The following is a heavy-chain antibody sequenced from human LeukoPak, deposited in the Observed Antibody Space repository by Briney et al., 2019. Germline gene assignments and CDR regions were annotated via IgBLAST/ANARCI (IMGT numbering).Heavy chain of an antibody. Sequence: AGGSLRLSCAASGFTFSSYSMNWVRQAPGKGLEWVSYISSSSSTIYYADSVKGRFTISRDNAKNSLYLQMNSLRAEDTAVYYCARDPARGYSYGALYWGQGTLVTVSS. CDR2: ISSSSSTI. D-gene: IGHD5-18*01. J-gene: IGHJ4*02. CDR1: GFTFSSYS. CDR3: ARDPARGYSYGALY. V-gene: IGHV3-48*01.